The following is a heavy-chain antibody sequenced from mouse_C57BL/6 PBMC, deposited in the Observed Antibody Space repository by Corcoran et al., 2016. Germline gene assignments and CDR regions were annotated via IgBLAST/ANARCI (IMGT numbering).Heavy chain of an antibody. Sequence: QIQLVQSGPELKKPGETVKISCKASGYTFTTYGMSWVKQAPGKGLKWMGWINTYSGVPTYADDFKGRFAFSLETSASTAYLQINNLKNEDTATYFCVRKEGIYAMDYWGQGTSVTVSS. J-gene: IGHJ4*01. CDR3: VRKEGIYAMDY. V-gene: IGHV9-3*01. CDR1: GYTFTTYG. CDR2: INTYSGVP.